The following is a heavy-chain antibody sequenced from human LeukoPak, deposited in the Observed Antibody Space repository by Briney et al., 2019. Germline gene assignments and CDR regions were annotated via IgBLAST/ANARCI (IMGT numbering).Heavy chain of an antibody. J-gene: IGHJ4*02. Sequence: PGRSLRLSCVASGFTFDDYAMHWVRQAPGKGLEWVSFISTSSSYIYYVDSVKGRFTISRDNAKNSLYLQMNSLRAEDTAVYYCARGGSGWYEGDYWGQGTLVTVSS. CDR1: GFTFDDYA. CDR3: ARGGSGWYEGDY. D-gene: IGHD6-19*01. CDR2: ISTSSSYI. V-gene: IGHV3-21*01.